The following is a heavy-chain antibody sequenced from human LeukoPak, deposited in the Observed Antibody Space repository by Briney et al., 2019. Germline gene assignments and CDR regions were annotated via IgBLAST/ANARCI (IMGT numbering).Heavy chain of an antibody. CDR3: ARSDRVELQNSFDY. CDR2: INPNSGGT. V-gene: IGHV1-2*02. J-gene: IGHJ4*02. D-gene: IGHD1-7*01. Sequence: GASVKVSCKASGYTFPGYFMHWVRQAPGQGLEWMGWINPNSGGTNYAQKFQGRVTMTRDTSISTAYMELSRLRSDDTAVYYCARSDRVELQNSFDYWGQGTLVTVSS. CDR1: GYTFPGYF.